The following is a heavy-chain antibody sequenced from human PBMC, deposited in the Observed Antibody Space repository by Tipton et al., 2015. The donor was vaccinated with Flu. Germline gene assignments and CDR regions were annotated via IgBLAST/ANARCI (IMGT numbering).Heavy chain of an antibody. Sequence: TLSLTCAVSGGSISRSSNYWGWIRQPPGKGLEWIGSIYDSGSAYYNPSLKSRVSISVDTSKNQFSLRLSSVAAADTAVYYCARPAEGVTITYAFNIWGQGTTVTVSS. D-gene: IGHD4-23*01. CDR3: ARPAEGVTITYAFNI. CDR2: IYDSGSA. J-gene: IGHJ3*02. V-gene: IGHV4-39*01. CDR1: GGSISRSSNY.